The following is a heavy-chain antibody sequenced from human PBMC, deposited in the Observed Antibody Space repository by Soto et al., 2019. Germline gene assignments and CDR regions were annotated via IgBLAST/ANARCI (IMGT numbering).Heavy chain of an antibody. J-gene: IGHJ6*02. D-gene: IGHD6-13*01. CDR2: IWYDGSNK. CDR3: ARDGQQQTPYALDV. Sequence: QVQLVESGGGVIQPGRSLRLSCAASGFTLRLHAMHWVRQAPGKGLEWVAQIWYDGSNKYCTDSVKGRFTVSRDDFKNTVFLQMDSLRAEDTAVYYCARDGQQQTPYALDVWGQGTTVIVSS. V-gene: IGHV3-33*08. CDR1: GFTLRLHA.